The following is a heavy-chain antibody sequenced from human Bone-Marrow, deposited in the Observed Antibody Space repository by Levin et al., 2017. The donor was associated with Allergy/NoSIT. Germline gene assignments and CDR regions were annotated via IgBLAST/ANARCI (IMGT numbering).Heavy chain of an antibody. Sequence: PVASVKVSCKASGDNFINYLFIWVRQAPGQGLEWLGGTIPIFGSSTYAQKFQGRVTIEADESTSTVYMEFNSLTSEDSAVYYCARGTGAYDYPEAFDVWGEGTMVTVSS. CDR3: ARGTGAYDYPEAFDV. CDR2: TIPIFGSS. J-gene: IGHJ3*01. V-gene: IGHV1-69*13. CDR1: GDNFINYL. D-gene: IGHD5-12*01.